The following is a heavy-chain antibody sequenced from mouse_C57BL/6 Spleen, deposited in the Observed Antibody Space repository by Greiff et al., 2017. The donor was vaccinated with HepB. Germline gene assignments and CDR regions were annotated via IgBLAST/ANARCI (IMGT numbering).Heavy chain of an antibody. CDR3: TNGAAQAPYYFDY. CDR2: IDPETGGT. J-gene: IGHJ2*01. V-gene: IGHV1-15*01. CDR1: GYTFTDYE. Sequence: QVQLKESGAELVRPGASVTLSCKASGYTFTDYEMHWVKQTPVHGLEWIGAIDPETGGTAYNQKFKGKAILTADKSSSTAYMELRSLTSEDSAVYYCTNGAAQAPYYFDYWGQGTTLTVSS. D-gene: IGHD3-2*02.